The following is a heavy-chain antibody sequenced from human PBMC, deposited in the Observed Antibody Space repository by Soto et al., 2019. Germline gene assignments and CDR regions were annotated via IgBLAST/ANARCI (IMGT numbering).Heavy chain of an antibody. CDR2: ISSSGTPI. V-gene: IGHV3-11*01. CDR3: AKDRGSYYFDY. D-gene: IGHD1-26*01. J-gene: IGHJ4*02. CDR1: GFTFSDYY. Sequence: GGSLRLSCATSGFTFSDYYMTWIRQAPGKGREWVSYISSSGTPIYYADSVKGRFTIFRDNNKNSLYLQLSSLAAEDTAVYYCAKDRGSYYFDYWGQGTLVTVSS.